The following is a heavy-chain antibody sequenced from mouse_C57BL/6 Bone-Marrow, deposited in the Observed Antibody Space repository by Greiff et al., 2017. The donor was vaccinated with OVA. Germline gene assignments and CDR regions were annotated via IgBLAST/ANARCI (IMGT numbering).Heavy chain of an antibody. J-gene: IGHJ2*01. D-gene: IGHD2-5*01. CDR3: TSSNYVNYFDY. CDR1: GFNITDDY. Sequence: VQLQQSGAELVRPGASVKLSCTASGFNITDDYMHWVKQRPEQGLAWIGWIDPENGDTAYAEKFQGKATITADKSSNTAYLQLSSLLSEDTAVYYCTSSNYVNYFDYWGQGTTLTVSS. V-gene: IGHV14-4*01. CDR2: IDPENGDT.